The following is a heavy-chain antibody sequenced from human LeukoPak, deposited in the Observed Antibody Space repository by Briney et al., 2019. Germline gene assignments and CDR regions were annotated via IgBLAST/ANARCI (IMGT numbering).Heavy chain of an antibody. CDR1: GFTFSTYS. V-gene: IGHV3-21*01. J-gene: IGHJ4*02. CDR3: ARDMNLGY. CDR2: ISHSSRNT. Sequence: GGSLRLSCAASGFTFSTYSMNWVRQAPGKGLEWVSSISHSSRNTYYADSVKGRFTISRDNAKNSLYLQMNSLRAEDTAVYYCARDMNLGYWGQGTLVTVSS. D-gene: IGHD1-14*01.